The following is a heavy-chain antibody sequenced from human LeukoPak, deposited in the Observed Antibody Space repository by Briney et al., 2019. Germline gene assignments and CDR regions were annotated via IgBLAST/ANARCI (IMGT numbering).Heavy chain of an antibody. V-gene: IGHV3-48*01. CDR3: ARDFVPVGDYYYGMDV. Sequence: PGGSPRLSCAASGSTFSSYSMNWVRQAPGKGLEWVSYISSSSSTIYYADSVKGRFTISRDNSKNTLYLQMNSLRAEDTAVYYCARDFVPVGDYYYGMDVWGQGTTVTVSS. D-gene: IGHD2-2*01. J-gene: IGHJ6*02. CDR1: GSTFSSYS. CDR2: ISSSSSTI.